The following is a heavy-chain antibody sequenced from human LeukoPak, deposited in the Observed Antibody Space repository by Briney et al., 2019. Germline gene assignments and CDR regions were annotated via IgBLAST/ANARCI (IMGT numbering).Heavy chain of an antibody. CDR1: GGSISSYY. J-gene: IGHJ4*02. V-gene: IGHV4-4*09. D-gene: IGHD6-13*01. CDR2: IYTSGST. Sequence: SETLSLTCTVSGGSISSYYFSWVRQPPGNGLESIVYIYTSGSTNYIPSLKSRVTISVDTSKNQFSLKLSSVTAADTAVYYCARHPRQQQLGHFDYWGQGTLVTVSS. CDR3: ARHPRQQQLGHFDY.